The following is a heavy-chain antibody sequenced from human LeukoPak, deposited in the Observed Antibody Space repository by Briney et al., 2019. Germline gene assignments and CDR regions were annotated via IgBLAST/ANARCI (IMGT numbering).Heavy chain of an antibody. Sequence: GGSLRLSCAAFGFTFSSYWMSWVRQAPGKGLEWVANIKQDGSEKYYVDSVKGRFTISRDNAKNSLYLQMNSLRAEDTAVYYCARAGFTGELSYWGQGTLVTVSS. CDR3: ARAGFTGELSY. CDR2: IKQDGSEK. V-gene: IGHV3-7*01. CDR1: GFTFSSYW. D-gene: IGHD3-16*02. J-gene: IGHJ4*02.